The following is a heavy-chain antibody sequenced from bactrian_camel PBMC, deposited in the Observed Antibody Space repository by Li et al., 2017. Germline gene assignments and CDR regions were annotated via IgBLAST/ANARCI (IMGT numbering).Heavy chain of an antibody. Sequence: HVQLVESGGGLVQPGGSLRLSCTRSGTPFDDYGMGWFRQAPGKEREAVATIYAGGGSTYYAGAVKGRVTISQDNDKSAMYLQMDSLKPEDTAMFYCAARFSASYNACRLFPFYNYWGQGTQVT. D-gene: IGHD2*01. J-gene: IGHJ4*01. CDR3: AARFSASYNACRLFPFYNY. CDR1: GTPFDDYG. CDR2: IYAGGGST. V-gene: IGHV3S61*01.